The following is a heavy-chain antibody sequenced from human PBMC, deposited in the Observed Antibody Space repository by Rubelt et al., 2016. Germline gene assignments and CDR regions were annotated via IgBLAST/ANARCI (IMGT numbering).Heavy chain of an antibody. D-gene: IGHD6-13*01. CDR1: GGSFSGYY. CDR3: ARDPGIAAAGTVDY. Sequence: GAGLLKPSETLSLTCAVYGGSFSGYYWSWIRQPPGKGLEWIGEINHSGSTNYSPSLKSRVTISVDTSKNQFYLKLSSVTAADTAVYYCARDPGIAAAGTVDYWGQGTLVTVSS. CDR2: INHSGST. V-gene: IGHV4-34*01. J-gene: IGHJ4*02.